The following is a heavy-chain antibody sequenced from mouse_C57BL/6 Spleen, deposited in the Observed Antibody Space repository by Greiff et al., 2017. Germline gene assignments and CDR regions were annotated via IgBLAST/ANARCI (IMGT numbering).Heavy chain of an antibody. V-gene: IGHV1-85*01. CDR1: GYTFTSYD. J-gene: IGHJ3*01. D-gene: IGHD1-1*01. Sequence: QVQLQQSGPELVKPGASVKLSCTASGYTFTSYDINWVQQTPGQGLEWIGWIYPRGGCTKYPEKFKGKATLTVDTSSSTAYMELHSLTSEDSAVYFCARKEGDYYGRGWGKAPLVTASA. CDR3: ARKEGDYYGRG. CDR2: IYPRGGCT.